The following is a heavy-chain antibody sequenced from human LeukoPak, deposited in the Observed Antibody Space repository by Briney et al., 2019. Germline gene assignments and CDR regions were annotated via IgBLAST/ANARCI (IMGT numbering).Heavy chain of an antibody. Sequence: GASVEVSCKASGYTFTGYYMHWVRQAPGQGLEWMGWINPNSGGTNYAQKFQGRVTMTRDTSISTAYMELSRLRFDDTAVYYCAREGIAVAGPFDYWGQGTLVTVSS. D-gene: IGHD6-19*01. V-gene: IGHV1-2*02. J-gene: IGHJ4*02. CDR1: GYTFTGYY. CDR3: AREGIAVAGPFDY. CDR2: INPNSGGT.